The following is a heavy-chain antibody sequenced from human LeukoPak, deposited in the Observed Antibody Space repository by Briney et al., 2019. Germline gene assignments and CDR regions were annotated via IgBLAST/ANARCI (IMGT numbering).Heavy chain of an antibody. CDR1: GFTFSSYG. Sequence: GRSLRLSCAASGFTFSSYGMHWVRQAPGKGLEWVAVISYDGSNKYYADSVKGRFTISRDNSKNTLYLQMNSLRAEDTAVYYCAKVRSPGYGDSGVYYYYYMDVWGKGTTVTVSS. D-gene: IGHD4-17*01. CDR2: ISYDGSNK. CDR3: AKVRSPGYGDSGVYYYYYMDV. V-gene: IGHV3-30*18. J-gene: IGHJ6*03.